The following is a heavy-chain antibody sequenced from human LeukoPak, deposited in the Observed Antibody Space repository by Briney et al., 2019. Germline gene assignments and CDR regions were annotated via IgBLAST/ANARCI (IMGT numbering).Heavy chain of an antibody. CDR2: IKQDGSEK. V-gene: IGHV3-7*01. Sequence: GGSLRLSCAASGFTFSSYWMSWVRQAPGKGLEWVANIKQDGSEKYYVDSVKGRFTISRDDAKNSLYLQMNSLRAEDTAVYYCAREGVVVAATPENYWGQRTLVTVSS. CDR1: GFTFSSYW. CDR3: AREGVVVAATPENY. J-gene: IGHJ4*02. D-gene: IGHD2-15*01.